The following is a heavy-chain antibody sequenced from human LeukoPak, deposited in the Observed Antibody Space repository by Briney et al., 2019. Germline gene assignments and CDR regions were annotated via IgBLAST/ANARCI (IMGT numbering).Heavy chain of an antibody. J-gene: IGHJ4*02. CDR3: ARDADIVAPPHYDY. V-gene: IGHV3-7*01. D-gene: IGHD5-12*01. CDR2: IKQDGSEK. CDR1: GFTFSSYW. Sequence: TGGSLRLSCAASGFTFSSYWMSWVRQAPGKGLEWVANIKQDGSEKYYVDSVKGRSTISRDNAKNSLYLQMNSLRAEDTAVYYCARDADIVAPPHYDYWGRGTLVTVSS.